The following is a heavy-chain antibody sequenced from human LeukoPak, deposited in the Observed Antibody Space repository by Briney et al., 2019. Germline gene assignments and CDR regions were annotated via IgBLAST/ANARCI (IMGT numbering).Heavy chain of an antibody. CDR1: GGSFSGYY. D-gene: IGHD3-22*01. Sequence: TETLSLTCAAYGGSFSGYYWSWIRQPPGKGLEWIGEINHSGSTNYNPSLKSRVTISVDTSKNQFSLKLSSVTAADTAVYYCASLGTYYYDSSGYSPGDYWGQGTLVTVSS. CDR2: INHSGST. J-gene: IGHJ4*02. V-gene: IGHV4-34*01. CDR3: ASLGTYYYDSSGYSPGDY.